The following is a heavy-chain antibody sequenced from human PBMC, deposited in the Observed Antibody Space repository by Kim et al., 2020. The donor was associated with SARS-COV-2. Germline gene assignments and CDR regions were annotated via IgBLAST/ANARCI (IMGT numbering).Heavy chain of an antibody. Sequence: GGSLRLSCVVSGFTFSNYGMNWVRQAPGKGLEWVSYISGGGGTINYADSVKGRVAISRDNAKNSLYLQMSSLRDEDTAVYYCTRGGAARPDYWGQGTLVTVSS. CDR1: GFTFSNYG. J-gene: IGHJ4*02. D-gene: IGHD6-6*01. CDR3: TRGGAARPDY. CDR2: ISGGGGTI. V-gene: IGHV3-48*02.